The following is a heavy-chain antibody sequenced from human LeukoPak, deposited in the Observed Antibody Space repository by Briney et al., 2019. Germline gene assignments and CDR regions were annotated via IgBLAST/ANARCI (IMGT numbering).Heavy chain of an antibody. CDR3: AREYYDFWSGPNWFDP. Sequence: KPSETLSLTCTVSGGSISSGDYYWSWIRQPPGKGLEWIGYIYYSGSTYYNPSLKSRVTISVDTSKNQFSLKLSSVTAADTAAYYCAREYYDFWSGPNWFDPWGQGTLVTVFS. J-gene: IGHJ5*02. CDR2: IYYSGST. D-gene: IGHD3-3*01. V-gene: IGHV4-30-4*08. CDR1: GGSISSGDYY.